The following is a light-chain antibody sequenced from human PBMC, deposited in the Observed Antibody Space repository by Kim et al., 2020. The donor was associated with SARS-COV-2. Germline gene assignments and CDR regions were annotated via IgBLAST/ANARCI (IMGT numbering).Light chain of an antibody. J-gene: IGLJ3*02. V-gene: IGLV6-57*02. CDR2: GHN. Sequence: KPVTLSCTGSSGGVASSYLHGYQQRPGSAPTTVIYGHNQRPSGVPHRFSGSIHSSSNSASLTISGLTAEDEADYYCQSYDSTTLWVFGGGTQLTVL. CDR1: SGGVASSY. CDR3: QSYDSTTLWV.